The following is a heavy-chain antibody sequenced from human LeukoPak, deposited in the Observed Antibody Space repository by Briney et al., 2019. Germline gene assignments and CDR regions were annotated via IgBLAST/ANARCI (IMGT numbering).Heavy chain of an antibody. D-gene: IGHD3-3*01. V-gene: IGHV3-23*01. J-gene: IGHJ6*04. CDR3: AKIGIFGVVQPPALDV. Sequence: GGSLRLSCAASGFTFSSHGMSWVRQAPGKGLEWVSTISGSGDNTYYADSVKGRFTISRDNAKNSLYLQMNSLRAEDTAVYYCAKIGIFGVVQPPALDVWGKGTTVTVSS. CDR2: ISGSGDNT. CDR1: GFTFSSHG.